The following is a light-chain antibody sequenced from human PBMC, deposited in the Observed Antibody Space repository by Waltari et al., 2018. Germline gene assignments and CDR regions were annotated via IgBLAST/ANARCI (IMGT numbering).Light chain of an antibody. V-gene: IGLV1-44*01. CDR2: RSS. CDR1: TYTIGTNT. CDR3: ATWHDSLNGWV. J-gene: IGLJ3*02. Sequence: QSVLTQPHSASGTPGQRVTISCSGATYTIGTNTVNRYQQLPGTAPKLLIYRSSQRPSGIPDRFSGSKSGTSASLAISGLQSEDEADYYCATWHDSLNGWVFGGGTKLTVL.